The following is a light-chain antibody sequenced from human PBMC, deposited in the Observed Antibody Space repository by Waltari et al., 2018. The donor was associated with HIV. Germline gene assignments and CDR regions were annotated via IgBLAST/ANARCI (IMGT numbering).Light chain of an antibody. CDR2: DAS. CDR1: QSVGRN. CDR3: QQYDNWPPFT. V-gene: IGKV3-15*01. J-gene: IGKJ3*01. Sequence: EVVMTQSPVTLSVSPGDTATLSCRASQSVGRNLAWFQQKPGQAPRLLIYDASSRATDIPARFSGSGSGTEFTLAISNLQSEDFAVYYCQQYDNWPPFTFGPGTKVDI.